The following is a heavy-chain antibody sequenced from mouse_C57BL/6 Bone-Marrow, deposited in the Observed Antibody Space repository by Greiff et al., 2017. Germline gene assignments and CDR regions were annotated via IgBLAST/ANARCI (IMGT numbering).Heavy chain of an antibody. CDR2: IFPGDGDT. Sequence: QVQLQQSGPELVKPGASVKLSCKASGYTFTSYDINWVKQRPGKGLEWIGQIFPGDGDTNYNGKFKGKATLTADKSSSTAYMQLSSLTSEDSAVYFCARGAYWGQGTLVTVSA. J-gene: IGHJ3*01. V-gene: IGHV1-80*01. CDR1: GYTFTSYD. CDR3: ARGAY.